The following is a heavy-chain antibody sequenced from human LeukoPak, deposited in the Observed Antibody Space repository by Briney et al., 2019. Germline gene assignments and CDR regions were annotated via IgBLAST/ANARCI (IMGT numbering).Heavy chain of an antibody. D-gene: IGHD3-10*01. CDR3: ARDGQVGSGSLLSNQPYYYYYYGKDV. J-gene: IGHJ6*02. CDR2: INPSGGST. CDR1: GYTFTSYY. Sequence: ASVKVSCKASGYTFTSYYMHWVRQAPGQGLEWMGIINPSGGSTSYAQKFQGRVTMTRDTSTSTVYMELSSLRSEDTAVYYCARDGQVGSGSLLSNQPYYYYYYGKDVWGQGTTATVSS. V-gene: IGHV1-46*01.